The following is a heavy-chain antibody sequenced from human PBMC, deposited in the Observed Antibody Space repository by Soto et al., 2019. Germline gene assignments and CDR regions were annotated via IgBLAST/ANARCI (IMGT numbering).Heavy chain of an antibody. CDR1: GGTFSRYA. V-gene: IGHV1-69*01. D-gene: IGHD2-8*01. J-gene: IGHJ4*02. CDR3: ARSIVLMVYPFDY. CDR2: IIPIFGTA. Sequence: QVQLVQSGAEVKKPGSSVKVSCKASGGTFSRYAISWVRQAPGQGLEWMEGIIPIFGTANYAQKFQGRVTITADESTSTAYMDLSSLRSEDTAVYYCARSIVLMVYPFDYWGQGTLVTVSS.